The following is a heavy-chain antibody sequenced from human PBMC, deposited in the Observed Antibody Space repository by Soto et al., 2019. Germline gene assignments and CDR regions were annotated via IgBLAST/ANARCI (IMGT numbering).Heavy chain of an antibody. Sequence: GGSLRLSCAASGFTFDDYAMHWVRQAPGKGLEWVSGISWNSGSIGYADSVKGRFTISRDNAKNSLYLQMNSLRAEDTALYYCAKIGSDTGGYDLWGPFDYWGQGTLVTVSS. V-gene: IGHV3-9*01. CDR1: GFTFDDYA. CDR3: AKIGSDTGGYDLWGPFDY. J-gene: IGHJ4*02. D-gene: IGHD5-12*01. CDR2: ISWNSGSI.